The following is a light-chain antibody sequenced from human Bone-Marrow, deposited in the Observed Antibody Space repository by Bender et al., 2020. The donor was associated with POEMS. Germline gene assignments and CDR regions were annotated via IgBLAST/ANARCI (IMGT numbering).Light chain of an antibody. J-gene: IGLJ2*01. CDR2: EVN. V-gene: IGLV2-23*02. Sequence: QSVLTQPASVSGSPGQSITISCTGTSSDVGSYNLVSWYQQHPNKAPKLMIYEVNKRPSGVPDRFSGSKSGNTASLTVSGLQAEDEADYYCGSYAVGNTLRFGGGTKLTVL. CDR1: SSDVGSYNL. CDR3: GSYAVGNTLR.